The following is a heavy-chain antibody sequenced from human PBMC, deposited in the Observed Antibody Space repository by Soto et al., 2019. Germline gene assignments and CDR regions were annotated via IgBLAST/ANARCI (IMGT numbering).Heavy chain of an antibody. Sequence: SGPTLVNPTQTLTLTCTFSGVSLITSGVGVGWIRQPPGKPLEWLARIYWNDDKRYSPSLKSRLTITKDTPKNHVVPTMTNMDPVDTATYYGAHRQYYDYVWGSYRHTDYFDYWGQGTLVHVSS. CDR2: IYWNDDK. CDR3: AHRQYYDYVWGSYRHTDYFDY. D-gene: IGHD3-16*02. J-gene: IGHJ4*02. CDR1: GVSLITSGVG. V-gene: IGHV2-5*01.